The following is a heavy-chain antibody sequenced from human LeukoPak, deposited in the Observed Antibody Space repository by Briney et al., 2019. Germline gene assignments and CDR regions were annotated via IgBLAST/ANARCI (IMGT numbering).Heavy chain of an antibody. D-gene: IGHD5-18*01. J-gene: IGHJ4*02. CDR3: ARDEYTYAFRADY. V-gene: IGHV7-4-1*02. CDR2: IDTSTGNP. CDR1: GYTFTHYA. Sequence: GASVKVSCKASGYTFTHYAMNWVRQAPGQGLEWMGWIDTSTGNPTYVQGLAGQFVFSLDTSASTAYLQIRNLKAEDTAVYYCARDEYTYAFRADYWGQGTLVTVSS.